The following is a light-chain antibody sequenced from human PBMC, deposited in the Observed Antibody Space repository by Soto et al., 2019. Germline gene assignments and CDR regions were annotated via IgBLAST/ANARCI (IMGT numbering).Light chain of an antibody. CDR1: SGSIASNY. V-gene: IGLV6-57*04. CDR2: EDN. J-gene: IGLJ2*01. CDR3: QSYDSSNPVV. Sequence: FMLTQPHSVSESPGKTVTISCTRSSGSIASNYVQWYQQRQGSAPTTVIYEDNHRPSGVPDRFSGSIDSSSNSASLTISGLKTEDEADYYCQSYDSSNPVVFGGGTKVTVL.